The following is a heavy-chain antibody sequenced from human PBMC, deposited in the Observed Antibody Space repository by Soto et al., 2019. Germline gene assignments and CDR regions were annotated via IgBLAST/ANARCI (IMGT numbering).Heavy chain of an antibody. CDR3: ARLGAYYQALDS. V-gene: IGHV4-59*08. CDR1: NGSFSPNY. J-gene: IGHJ4*02. CDR2: IYYAGTT. Sequence: QVQLQQSGPGLVKPSETLSLTCALSNGSFSPNYWSWIRQSPGTGLEWIGYIYYAGTTTYNPSLKSRITISLDTSRNEVSLKLNSVTAADTAVYYCARLGAYYQALDSWGRGTLVTVSS. D-gene: IGHD3-22*01.